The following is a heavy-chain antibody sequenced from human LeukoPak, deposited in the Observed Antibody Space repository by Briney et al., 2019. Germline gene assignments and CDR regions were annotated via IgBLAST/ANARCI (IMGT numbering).Heavy chain of an antibody. CDR3: AGKAVAGPYFDY. CDR2: INHRGST. D-gene: IGHD6-19*01. V-gene: IGHV4-34*01. CDR1: GGSFSGYY. Sequence: SETLSLTCAVYGGSFSGYYWSWIRQPPGKGLEWIGEINHRGSTNYNPSLKSRVTISVNTSKNQFSLKLSSVTAADTAVYYCAGKAVAGPYFDYWGQGTLVTVSS. J-gene: IGHJ4*02.